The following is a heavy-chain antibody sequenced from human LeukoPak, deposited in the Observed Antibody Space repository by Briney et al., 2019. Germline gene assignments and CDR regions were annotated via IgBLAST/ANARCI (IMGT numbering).Heavy chain of an antibody. V-gene: IGHV4-39*07. CDR1: GGSISRRSYY. J-gene: IGHJ6*03. CDR2: IYSSGST. D-gene: IGHD3-9*01. CDR3: ARDLRGYDILTGFRFYYYMDV. Sequence: SETLSLTCTVSGGSISRRSYYWGWIRQPPGKGLEWIGIIYSSGSTYSNPSLKSRVTISVDTSKNQFSLKLSSVTAADTAVYYCARDLRGYDILTGFRFYYYMDVWGKGTTVTVSS.